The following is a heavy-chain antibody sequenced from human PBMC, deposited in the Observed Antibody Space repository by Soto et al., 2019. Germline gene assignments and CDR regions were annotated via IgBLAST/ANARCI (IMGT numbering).Heavy chain of an antibody. CDR1: GYTFTTYG. CDR3: ARSRVRGGYYFDY. J-gene: IGHJ4*02. V-gene: IGHV1-3*01. Sequence: QVQVVQSGAEVKKPGASVKVSCKASGYTFTTYGIHWVRQAPGQSLEWMGWINAGNGKTYYSQKMQARVTITRDTAANPAYMELSRLRSEATAVYYCARSRVRGGYYFDYWGQAALVTVSS. CDR2: INAGNGKT. D-gene: IGHD3-16*01.